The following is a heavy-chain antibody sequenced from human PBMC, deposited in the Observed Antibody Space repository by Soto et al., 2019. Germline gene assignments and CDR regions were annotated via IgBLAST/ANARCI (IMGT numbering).Heavy chain of an antibody. CDR2: ISYDGSNK. CDR3: ARDRGKGYDFWSGYPRGNWFDP. V-gene: IGHV3-30-3*01. CDR1: GFTFSSYA. D-gene: IGHD3-3*01. Sequence: GGSLRLSCAASGFTFSSYAMHWVRQAPGKGLEWVAVISYDGSNKYYADSVKGRFTISRDNSKNTLYLQMNSLRAEDTAVYYCARDRGKGYDFWSGYPRGNWFDPWGQGTLVTVSS. J-gene: IGHJ5*02.